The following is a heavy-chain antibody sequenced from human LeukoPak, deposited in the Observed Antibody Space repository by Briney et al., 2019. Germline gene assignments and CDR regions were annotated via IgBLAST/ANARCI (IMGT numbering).Heavy chain of an antibody. CDR2: MNIDGSVR. CDR1: GFTLNKYW. V-gene: IGHV3-74*01. J-gene: IGHJ5*02. CDR3: ARVYISSSWFDL. D-gene: IGHD3-3*02. Sequence: GSLSLTCTASGFTLNKYWMHWVRHAPGKGLVWVSRMNIDGSVRNHAAPVKGRFTNSRDNAKNTLFLQMNSLRAEDTAVYYCARVYISSSWFDLWGQGTTVTVSS.